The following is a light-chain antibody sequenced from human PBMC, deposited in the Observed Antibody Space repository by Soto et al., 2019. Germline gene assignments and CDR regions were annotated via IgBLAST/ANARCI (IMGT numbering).Light chain of an antibody. CDR1: QSVGSTY. V-gene: IGKV3-20*01. J-gene: IGKJ3*01. CDR2: GVS. CDR3: QQYGTSPLT. Sequence: EIVLTQSTGTLSLSPGERATLSCRASQSVGSTYLAWYQQKPGQAPKLLIYGVSSRATGIPDRFSGSGSGTDFTLTINRLEPEDFAVYYCQQYGTSPLTFGPGTKVDI.